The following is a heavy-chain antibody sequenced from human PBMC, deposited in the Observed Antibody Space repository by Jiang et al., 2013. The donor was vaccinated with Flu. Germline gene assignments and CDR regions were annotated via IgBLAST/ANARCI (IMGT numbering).Heavy chain of an antibody. CDR2: INPNSGGT. D-gene: IGHD3-22*01. V-gene: IGHV1-2*04. Sequence: GQGLEWMGWINPNSGGTNYAQKFQGWVTMTRDTSISTAYMELSRLRSDDTAVYYCARDRRHSYYYDSSGYPLLDYWGQGTLVTVSS. CDR3: ARDRRHSYYYDSSGYPLLDY. J-gene: IGHJ4*02.